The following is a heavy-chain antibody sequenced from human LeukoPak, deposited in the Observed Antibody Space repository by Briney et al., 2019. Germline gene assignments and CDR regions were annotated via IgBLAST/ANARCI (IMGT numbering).Heavy chain of an antibody. J-gene: IGHJ3*02. D-gene: IGHD1-14*01. Sequence: SGPTLVKPTQTLTLTCTFSGFSLSTSGVGVGWIRQPPRKALEWLALIYWDDANLYSQSLKSRITITKDTSKNQVVLTMTNMDPVDTATYYCAHSTTVGFAFDIWGQGTMVTVSS. CDR3: AHSTTVGFAFDI. CDR2: IYWDDAN. V-gene: IGHV2-5*02. CDR1: GFSLSTSGVG.